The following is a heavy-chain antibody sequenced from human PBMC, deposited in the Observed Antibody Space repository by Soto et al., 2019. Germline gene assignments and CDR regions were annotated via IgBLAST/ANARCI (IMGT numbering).Heavy chain of an antibody. CDR2: ISPKNGNT. V-gene: IGHV1-18*01. J-gene: IGHJ4*02. CDR1: GYSLTKYG. D-gene: IGHD3-10*01. Sequence: ASVKVSCKASGYSLTKYGLSWVRQAPGQGLEWMGWISPKNGNTMYAQKFQGRITMTTDTPTSTVYMEVRSLRSDDTAVYYCARDENRVDDYWGQGTLVTVSS. CDR3: ARDENRVDDY.